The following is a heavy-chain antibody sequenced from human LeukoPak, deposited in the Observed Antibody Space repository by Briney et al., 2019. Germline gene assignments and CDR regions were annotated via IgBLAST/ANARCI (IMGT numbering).Heavy chain of an antibody. CDR2: IYYSGST. V-gene: IGHV4-59*08. CDR1: GGSISSYY. J-gene: IGHJ5*02. CDR3: AKYRIAVAGTSGWFDP. Sequence: SETLSLTCTVSGGSISSYYWSWIRQPPGKGPEWIGYIYYSGSTNYNPSLKSRVTISVDTSKNQFSLKLSSVTAADTAVYYCAKYRIAVAGTSGWFDPWGQGTLVTVSS. D-gene: IGHD6-19*01.